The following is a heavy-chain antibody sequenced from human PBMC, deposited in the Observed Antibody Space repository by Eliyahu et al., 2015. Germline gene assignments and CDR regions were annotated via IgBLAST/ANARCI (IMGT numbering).Heavy chain of an antibody. V-gene: IGHV4-59*01. CDR2: XYYSGGT. CDR3: AREGRGTALGMDV. J-gene: IGHJ6*02. CDR1: GGXISNYY. Sequence: QVQLQESGPGLVKPSETLSLTCTXSGGXISNYYWSXIRQAPGKGXEWIGYXYYSGGTNYXPSLKSRVTISVDTTTNQFSLKLSSVTAADTAVYYCAREGRGTALGMDVWGQGTTVTVSS. D-gene: IGHD3-10*01.